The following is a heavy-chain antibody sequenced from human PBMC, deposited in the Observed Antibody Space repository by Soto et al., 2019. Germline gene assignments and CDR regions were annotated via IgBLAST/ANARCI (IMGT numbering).Heavy chain of an antibody. D-gene: IGHD3-9*01. V-gene: IGHV3-21*01. Sequence: PGGSLRLSCAASGFTFSSYSMNWVRQAPGKGLEWVSSISSSSSYIYYADSVKGRFTISRDNAKNSLYLQMNSLRAEDTAVYYCASRDIYDILTGYSPDAFDIWGQGTMVTVSS. CDR3: ASRDIYDILTGYSPDAFDI. CDR1: GFTFSSYS. J-gene: IGHJ3*02. CDR2: ISSSSSYI.